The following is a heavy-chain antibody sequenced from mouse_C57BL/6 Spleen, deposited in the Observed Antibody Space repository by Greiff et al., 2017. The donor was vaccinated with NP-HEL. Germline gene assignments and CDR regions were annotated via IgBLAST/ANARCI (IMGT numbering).Heavy chain of an antibody. CDR3: ARYYSNLYWYFDV. Sequence: VQLQQSGPVLVKPGASVKMSCKASGYTFTDYYMNWVKQSHGKSLEWIGVINPYNGGTSYNQKFKGKATLTVDKSSSTAYMELNSLTSEDSAVYYCARYYSNLYWYFDVWGTGTTVTVSS. CDR2: INPYNGGT. J-gene: IGHJ1*03. V-gene: IGHV1-19*01. CDR1: GYTFTDYY. D-gene: IGHD2-5*01.